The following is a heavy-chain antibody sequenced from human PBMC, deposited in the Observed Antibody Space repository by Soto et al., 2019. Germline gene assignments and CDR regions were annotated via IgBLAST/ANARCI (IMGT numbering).Heavy chain of an antibody. D-gene: IGHD3-10*01. CDR1: GYTFSSIG. J-gene: IGHJ4*02. Sequence: QVQLVQSGAEVKKPGASVKVSCKTSGYTFSSIGISWVRQAPGQGLEWMGWISPHKDDTYYAQRLKGRVTMTTDTSTSTAYMELRSLRSDDTAVYFCARDLDGSGSYYTNYWGQGTLVTVSS. V-gene: IGHV1-18*01. CDR3: ARDLDGSGSYYTNY. CDR2: ISPHKDDT.